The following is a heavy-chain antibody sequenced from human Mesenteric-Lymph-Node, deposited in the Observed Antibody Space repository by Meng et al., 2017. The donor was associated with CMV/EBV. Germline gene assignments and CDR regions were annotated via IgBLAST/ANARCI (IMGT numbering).Heavy chain of an antibody. CDR3: VSQPSLWSNFDF. CDR2: INSDGSSR. D-gene: IGHD5-18*01. CDR1: GFTFSSYW. V-gene: IGHV3-74*01. J-gene: IGHJ4*02. Sequence: GGSLRLSCAASGFTFSSYWMHWVRQAPGKGLMWVSRINSDGSSRNYADSVKGRFTISRDNAKNTLYLQMNSLRADDTAVYYCVSQPSLWSNFDFWRQGTLVTVSS.